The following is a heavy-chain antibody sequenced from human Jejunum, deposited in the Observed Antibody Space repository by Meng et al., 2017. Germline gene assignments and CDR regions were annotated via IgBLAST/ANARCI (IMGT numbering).Heavy chain of an antibody. J-gene: IGHJ3*02. CDR1: GGSITTYS. D-gene: IGHD6-6*01. CDR3: ARSTAFDVFGI. Sequence: SESLSLTCPVSGGSITTYSWSWIRQSPEKGLEWIGYIYHSGTTNYNPSLKSRVTIPLDTSTNQLSMKLTSVLAADTAVYYCARSTAFDVFGIWGQGTAVTVSS. V-gene: IGHV4-59*01. CDR2: IYHSGTT.